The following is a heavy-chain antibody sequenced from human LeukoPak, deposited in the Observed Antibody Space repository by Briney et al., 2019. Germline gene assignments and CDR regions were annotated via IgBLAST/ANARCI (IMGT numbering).Heavy chain of an antibody. CDR3: ARDQNYVDAFDI. CDR2: IYYSGST. D-gene: IGHD3-10*02. J-gene: IGHJ3*02. V-gene: IGHV4-30-4*01. Sequence: PSQTLSLTCTVSGGSISSGDYYWSWIRQPPGKGLEWIGYIYYSGSTYYNPSLKSRVTISVDTSKNQFSLKLSSVTAADTAAYYCARDQNYVDAFDIWGQGTMVTVSS. CDR1: GGSISSGDYY.